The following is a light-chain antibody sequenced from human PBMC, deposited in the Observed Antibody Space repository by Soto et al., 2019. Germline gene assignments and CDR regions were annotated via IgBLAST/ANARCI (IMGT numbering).Light chain of an antibody. CDR2: KAS. J-gene: IGKJ2*01. CDR3: QQYNNYPYT. V-gene: IGKV1-5*03. CDR1: QNINNW. Sequence: DIQMTQSPSTLSASVGDRVTITCRASQNINNWLAWYQQKPGKAPKVLIYKASSLKSGVPSRFSGSGSGTEFTLSISSLQPDDFATYYCQQYNNYPYTFGPGTNLEIK.